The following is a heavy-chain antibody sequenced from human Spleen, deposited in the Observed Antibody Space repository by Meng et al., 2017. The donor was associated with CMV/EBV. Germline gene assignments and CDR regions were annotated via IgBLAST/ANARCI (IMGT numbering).Heavy chain of an antibody. J-gene: IGHJ4*02. CDR1: EITFSDYY. Sequence: AEYEITFSDYYMSWIRQAPGKGLEWVSYISSGGSTIYYADSVKGRFTISRDNGKNSVYLQMNSLRAEDTAVYYCASNGGLAGRLLYYWGRGTLVTVSS. CDR3: ASNGGLAGRLLYY. D-gene: IGHD2-15*01. V-gene: IGHV3-11*04. CDR2: ISSGGSTI.